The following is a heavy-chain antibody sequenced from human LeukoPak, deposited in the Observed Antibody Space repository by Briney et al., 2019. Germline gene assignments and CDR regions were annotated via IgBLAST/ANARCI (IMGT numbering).Heavy chain of an antibody. Sequence: GGSLRLSCVASGFSISDYAMNWARQTPGKGLEWVSSISSLSNWIYYADSVRGRFIISRDNSKGTLFLQMNSLRAEDTALYYCARVAYYRVTMDQITDAFDIWGRGTVVTVSP. J-gene: IGHJ3*02. V-gene: IGHV3-21*01. CDR2: ISSLSNWI. CDR1: GFSISDYA. D-gene: IGHD4/OR15-4a*01. CDR3: ARVAYYRVTMDQITDAFDI.